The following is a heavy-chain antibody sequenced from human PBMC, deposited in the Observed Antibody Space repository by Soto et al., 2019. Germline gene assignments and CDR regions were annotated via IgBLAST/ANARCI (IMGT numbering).Heavy chain of an antibody. Sequence: PGGSLRLSCAASGFTVSSNYMSWVRQAPGKGLEWVSVIYSGGSTYYADSVKGRFTISRDNSKNTLYLQMNSLRAEDTAVYYCARAAGPAVAGTGYFDYWGQGTLVTVSS. CDR2: IYSGGST. CDR3: ARAAGPAVAGTGYFDY. V-gene: IGHV3-53*01. D-gene: IGHD6-19*01. J-gene: IGHJ4*02. CDR1: GFTVSSNY.